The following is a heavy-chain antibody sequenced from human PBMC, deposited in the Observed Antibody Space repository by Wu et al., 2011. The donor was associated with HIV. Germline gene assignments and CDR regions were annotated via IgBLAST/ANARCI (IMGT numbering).Heavy chain of an antibody. Sequence: QVQVVQSGAEVKKPGSSVKVSCKTSGGTFSTYAISWVRQAPGQGLEWMGGITPMFGTANYAQKFQGRVTITTDESTSTAYMELSSLRSEDTAVYYCGRDFGGDGDSWGQGTLVTVSS. J-gene: IGHJ5*01. CDR1: GGTFSTYA. CDR2: ITPMFGTA. CDR3: GRDFGGDGDS. V-gene: IGHV1-69*05. D-gene: IGHD2-21*01.